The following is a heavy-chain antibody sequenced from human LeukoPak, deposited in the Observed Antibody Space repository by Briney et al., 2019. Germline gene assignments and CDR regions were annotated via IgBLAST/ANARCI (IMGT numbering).Heavy chain of an antibody. J-gene: IGHJ4*02. CDR1: GFTFSSYA. D-gene: IGHD3-22*01. V-gene: IGHV3-23*01. Sequence: GGSLRLSCAASGFTFSSYAMSWVRQAPGKGLGWVSSISGTGGGTYYADSVKGRFTISRDPSKNTLYLRMNSLRAEDTALYYCAKGSYYDSSGSLDYWGQGTLVTVSS. CDR2: ISGTGGGT. CDR3: AKGSYYDSSGSLDY.